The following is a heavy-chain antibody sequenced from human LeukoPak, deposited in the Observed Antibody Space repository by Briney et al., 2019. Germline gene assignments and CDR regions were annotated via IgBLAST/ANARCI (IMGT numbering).Heavy chain of an antibody. V-gene: IGHV1-18*01. Sequence: ASVKVSCKASGYTFTSYGISWVRQAPGQGLEWMGWISAYNGNTNYAQKLQGRVTMTTDTSTSTAYMELRSLRSDDTAVYYCARERPYCSSTSCPRSWFDLWGQGTLVTVSS. J-gene: IGHJ5*02. D-gene: IGHD2-2*01. CDR2: ISAYNGNT. CDR3: ARERPYCSSTSCPRSWFDL. CDR1: GYTFTSYG.